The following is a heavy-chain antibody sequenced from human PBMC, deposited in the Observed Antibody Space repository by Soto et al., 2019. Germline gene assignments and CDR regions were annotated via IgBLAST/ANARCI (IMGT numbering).Heavy chain of an antibody. V-gene: IGHV3-30*03. CDR1: GFTFSSYG. CDR2: ISYDGSNK. D-gene: IGHD2-2*01. Sequence: QVQLVESGGGAVQPGRSLRLSCAASGFTFSSYGMHWVRQAPGKGLEWAAVISYDGSNKFYADSVEGRFTISRDNSKNILYLQMDSLRAEDTAVYYCARDLFAKSASWPAYWGRGTLVTVSS. J-gene: IGHJ4*02. CDR3: ARDLFAKSASWPAY.